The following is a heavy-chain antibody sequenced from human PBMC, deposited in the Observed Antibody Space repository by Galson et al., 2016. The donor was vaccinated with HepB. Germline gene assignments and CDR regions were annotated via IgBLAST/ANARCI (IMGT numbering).Heavy chain of an antibody. D-gene: IGHD4/OR15-4a*01. V-gene: IGHV4-61*02. Sequence: TLSLTCTVSGGSISSGNYYWSWIRQPAGKRLEWIGRVHTTGNTDYNSSPKSRLAISLDTSKNQFSLKVTSATASDTAVYYCVKEAYTYGALHDYFEYWGQGTLVTVSS. CDR3: VKEAYTYGALHDYFEY. J-gene: IGHJ4*02. CDR1: GGSISSGNYY. CDR2: VHTTGNT.